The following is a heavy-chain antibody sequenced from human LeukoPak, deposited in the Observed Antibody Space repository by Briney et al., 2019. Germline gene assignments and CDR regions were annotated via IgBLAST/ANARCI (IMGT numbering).Heavy chain of an antibody. D-gene: IGHD6-19*01. CDR3: ARDLAVAGTNGGY. CDR1: GFTVSSNY. J-gene: IGHJ4*02. V-gene: IGHV3-66*01. Sequence: GGSLRLSCAASGFTVSSNYMSWVRQAPGKGLEWVSVIYSGGSTYYADSVKGRFTVSRDNSKNTLYLQMNSLRAEDTAVYYCARDLAVAGTNGGYWGQGTLVTVSS. CDR2: IYSGGST.